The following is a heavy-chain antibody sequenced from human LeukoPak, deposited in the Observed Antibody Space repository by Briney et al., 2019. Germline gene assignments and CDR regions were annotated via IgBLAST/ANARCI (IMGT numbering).Heavy chain of an antibody. D-gene: IGHD3-22*01. CDR2: IYHSGST. V-gene: IGHV4-38-2*02. CDR1: GYYISSGYY. CDR3: ARDMNYDSSAWFDP. Sequence: SETLSLTCAVSGYYISSGYYWGWIRQPPGKGLEWIGSIYHSGSTYYNPSLKSRVTISVDTSKNQFSLKLSSVTAADTAVYYCARDMNYDSSAWFDPWGQGTLVTVSS. J-gene: IGHJ5*02.